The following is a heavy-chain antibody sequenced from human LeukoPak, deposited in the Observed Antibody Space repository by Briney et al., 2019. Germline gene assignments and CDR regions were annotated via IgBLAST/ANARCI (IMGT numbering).Heavy chain of an antibody. Sequence: SETLSLTCTVSGGSISSYYWSWIRQPPGKGLEWIGYIYYSGSTNYNPSLKSRVTISVDTSKNQFSLKLSSVTAADPAVYYCARDVDVWGKGTTVTVSS. CDR1: GGSISSYY. CDR3: ARDVDV. V-gene: IGHV4-59*01. CDR2: IYYSGST. J-gene: IGHJ6*04.